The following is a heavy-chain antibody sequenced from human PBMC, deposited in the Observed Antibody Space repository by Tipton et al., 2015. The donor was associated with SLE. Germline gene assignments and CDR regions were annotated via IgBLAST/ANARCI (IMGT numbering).Heavy chain of an antibody. J-gene: IGHJ4*02. V-gene: IGHV4-39*01. Sequence: TLSLTCTVSGGSIRSSSYYWGWIRQSPGKGLEWIGFTFSSAITYYNPSLRSRSTISIDTSKNQFSLKLSSLSAADTAVYYCARGRDRSGYQIHGFDYWGQGTLVTVSS. CDR3: ARGRDRSGYQIHGFDY. CDR2: TFSSAIT. D-gene: IGHD3-22*01. CDR1: GGSIRSSSYY.